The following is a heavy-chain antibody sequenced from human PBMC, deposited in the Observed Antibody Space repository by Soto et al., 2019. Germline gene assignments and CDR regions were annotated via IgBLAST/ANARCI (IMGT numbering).Heavy chain of an antibody. CDR1: GGSISSGGYY. CDR2: IYYSGST. Sequence: SETLSLTCTVSGGSISSGGYYWSWIRQPPGKGLEWIGYIYYSGSTNYNPPLKSRVTISVDTSKNQFSLKLSSVTAADTAVYYCARFSKDSYGYLGYFDYWGQGTLVTVSS. CDR3: ARFSKDSYGYLGYFDY. D-gene: IGHD5-18*01. J-gene: IGHJ4*02. V-gene: IGHV4-61*08.